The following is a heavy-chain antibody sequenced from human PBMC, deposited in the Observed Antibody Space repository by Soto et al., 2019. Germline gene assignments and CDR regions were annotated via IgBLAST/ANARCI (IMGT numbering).Heavy chain of an antibody. Sequence: QLQLQESGPGLVKPSETLSLTCTVSGGSISSSSYYWGWIRQPPGKGLEWIGSIYYSGSTYYNPSLKSRVTISVDTSKNQFSLKLSSVTAADTAVYYCARLKAQYYDFWSGYLDAGEVDYWGQGTLVTVSS. D-gene: IGHD3-3*01. CDR3: ARLKAQYYDFWSGYLDAGEVDY. V-gene: IGHV4-39*01. CDR2: IYYSGST. CDR1: GGSISSSSYY. J-gene: IGHJ4*02.